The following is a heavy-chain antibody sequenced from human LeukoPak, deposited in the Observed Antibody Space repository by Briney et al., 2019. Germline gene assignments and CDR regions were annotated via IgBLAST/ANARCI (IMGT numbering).Heavy chain of an antibody. V-gene: IGHV4-59*08. J-gene: IGHJ2*01. D-gene: IGHD4-23*01. CDR1: GGSISTYY. Sequence: SETLSLTCTVSGGSISTYYWSWIRQPPGKGLEWIGYIYYSGSTNYSPSLKSRVTMAVDTSKNQFSLRLSSATAADTAVYYCARLGTVVTPDWYFGLWGRGTLVTVSS. CDR3: ARLGTVVTPDWYFGL. CDR2: IYYSGST.